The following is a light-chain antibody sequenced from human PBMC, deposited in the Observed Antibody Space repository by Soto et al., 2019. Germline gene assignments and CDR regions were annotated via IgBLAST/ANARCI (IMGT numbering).Light chain of an antibody. CDR3: SSYTTSNTRQIV. Sequence: SSPTPPAPLSGSPGQSLTIPLPGTSREVGGYNYVSWYQHHPGKAPKLMIYDVSNRPSGVSNRFSGSKSGNTASLTISGLQPEDEADYYCSSYTTSNTRQIVFGTGTRSPS. CDR1: SREVGGYNY. J-gene: IGLJ1*01. CDR2: DVS. V-gene: IGLV2-14*03.